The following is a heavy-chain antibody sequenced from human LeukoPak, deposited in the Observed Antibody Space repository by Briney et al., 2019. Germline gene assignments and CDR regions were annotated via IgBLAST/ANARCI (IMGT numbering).Heavy chain of an antibody. CDR2: IYYSGST. V-gene: IGHV4-39*07. CDR1: GGSISSSSYY. Sequence: SETLSLTCTVSGGSISSSSYYWGWIRQPPGKGLEWIGSIYYSGSTYYNPSLKSRVTISVDTSKNQFSLKLSSVTAADTAVYYCARVRTTVTTFDGFDIWGQGTMVTVSS. D-gene: IGHD4-17*01. CDR3: ARVRTTVTTFDGFDI. J-gene: IGHJ3*02.